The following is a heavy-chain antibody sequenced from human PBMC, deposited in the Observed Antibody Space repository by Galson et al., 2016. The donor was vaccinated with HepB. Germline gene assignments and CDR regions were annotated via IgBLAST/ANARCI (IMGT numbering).Heavy chain of an antibody. CDR2: IYYSGST. Sequence: SETLSLTCTVSGGSISSSKYYWGWIRQPPGKGLEWIGSIYYSGSTFYNPSLNSRVTLSVDTSRNQFSLKLTSVTAADTAIYYCARLDYDYWIGIGDFWGQGTPVTVSS. CDR3: ARLDYDYWIGIGDF. CDR1: GGSISSSKYY. V-gene: IGHV4-39*01. D-gene: IGHD3-3*01. J-gene: IGHJ4*02.